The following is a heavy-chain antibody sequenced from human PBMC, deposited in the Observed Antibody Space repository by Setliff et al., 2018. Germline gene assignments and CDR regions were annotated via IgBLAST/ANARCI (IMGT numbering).Heavy chain of an antibody. D-gene: IGHD3-10*01. Sequence: SETLSLTCSVYGESFSNNYWSWIRQPPGKGLEWIGESNHTGSPNWIGEINHSGTTNYNPSLKSRATISIDKSKNHFSLRVTSVTAADTAVYFCARGITYYYHMDLWDTGTTVTVSS. CDR2: INHSGTT. CDR1: GESFSNNY. V-gene: IGHV4-34*01. CDR3: ARGITYYYHMDL. J-gene: IGHJ6*03.